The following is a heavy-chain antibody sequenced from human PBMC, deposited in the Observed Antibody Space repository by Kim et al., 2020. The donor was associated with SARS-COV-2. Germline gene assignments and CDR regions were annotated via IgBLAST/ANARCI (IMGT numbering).Heavy chain of an antibody. V-gene: IGHV3-21*01. CDR1: GFTFSSYS. D-gene: IGHD3-3*01. J-gene: IGHJ6*03. CDR2: ISSSSSYI. CDR3: ERDGLFLEGLSPWYYYYYRDV. Sequence: GGSLRLSCAASGFTFSSYSMNWVRQAPGKGLEWVSSISSSSSYIYYADSVQGRFTISKDNSKNSRYLKTNSLRADDTAVYYCERDGLFLEGLSPWYYYYYRDVWGREPTVSVSS.